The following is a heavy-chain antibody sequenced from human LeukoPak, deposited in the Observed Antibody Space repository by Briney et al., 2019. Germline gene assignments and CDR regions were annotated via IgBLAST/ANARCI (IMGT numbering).Heavy chain of an antibody. CDR1: GFTFSSYG. V-gene: IGHV3-30*02. J-gene: IGHJ4*02. CDR3: AKDETLMATVTYYFDY. Sequence: GGCMRLSCAASGFTFSSYGMHWVRQAEGKGMEWVAFIRYDGSNKYYADSVKGRFTISRDNSKNTLYLQMNSLRAEDTAVYYCAKDETLMATVTYYFDYWGQGTLVTVSS. D-gene: IGHD4-11*01. CDR2: IRYDGSNK.